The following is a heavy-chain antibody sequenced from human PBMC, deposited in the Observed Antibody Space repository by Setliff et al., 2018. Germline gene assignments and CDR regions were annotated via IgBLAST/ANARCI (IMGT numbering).Heavy chain of an antibody. CDR1: GYTFTNYG. V-gene: IGHV1-18*01. CDR3: SRLVRFCTASTCQGASASEH. CDR2: ISPYSGNA. D-gene: IGHD2-8*02. Sequence: ASVKVSCKASGYTFTNYGVAWVRQAPGQGLEWVGWISPYSGNAYYAPKFQGRVIMTTDTSTTTAYMDLRSLRPDDTAIYFCSRLVRFCTASTCQGASASEHWGQGTLVTVSS. J-gene: IGHJ4*02.